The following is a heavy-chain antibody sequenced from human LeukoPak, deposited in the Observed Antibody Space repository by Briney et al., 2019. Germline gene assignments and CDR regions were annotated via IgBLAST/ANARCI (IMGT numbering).Heavy chain of an antibody. CDR1: AYTFTSYA. J-gene: IGHJ5*02. CDR2: ISVYNGNT. D-gene: IGHD1-26*01. Sequence: ASVKVSCKASAYTFTSYAISWMRQAPGQGLEWMGWISVYNGNTNYAQKFQGGVTMTTDTSTNTVYMELRSLRFDDTAVYYCARDLAGIVGVTAWFDPWGQGTLVTVSS. CDR3: ARDLAGIVGVTAWFDP. V-gene: IGHV1-18*01.